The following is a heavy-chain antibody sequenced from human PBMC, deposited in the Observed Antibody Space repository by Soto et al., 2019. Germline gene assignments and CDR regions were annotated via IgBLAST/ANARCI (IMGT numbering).Heavy chain of an antibody. CDR1: GFTFSNYV. Sequence: GGSLRLSCATSGFTFSNYVMTWVRQAPGKGLEWVSSISGDGTQTFYADPVQGRFTISRDDSKSTVDLQMNNLRAEDTALYFCAKVDCGAPYCHRPDYWGQGTLVTVSS. D-gene: IGHD2-21*01. CDR2: ISGDGTQT. J-gene: IGHJ4*02. V-gene: IGHV3-23*01. CDR3: AKVDCGAPYCHRPDY.